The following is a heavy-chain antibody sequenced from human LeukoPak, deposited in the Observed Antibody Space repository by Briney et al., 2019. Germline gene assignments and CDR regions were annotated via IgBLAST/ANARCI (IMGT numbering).Heavy chain of an antibody. V-gene: IGHV1-69*05. CDR1: GGTFSSYA. CDR3: AREHVESGVIADWFDP. CDR2: IIPIFGTA. D-gene: IGHD3-10*01. J-gene: IGHJ5*02. Sequence: SVKVSCKASGGTFSSYAISWVRQAPGQGLEWMGGIIPIFGTANYAQKFQGRVTITTDESTSTAYMELSSLRSEDTAVYYCAREHVESGVIADWFDPWGQGTLVTVSS.